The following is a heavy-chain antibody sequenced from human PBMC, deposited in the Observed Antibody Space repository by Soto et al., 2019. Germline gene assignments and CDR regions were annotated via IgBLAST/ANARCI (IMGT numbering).Heavy chain of an antibody. V-gene: IGHV4-59*01. CDR1: GGSISSYY. CDR2: IYYSGST. J-gene: IGHJ5*02. Sequence: SETLSLTCTVSGGSISSYYWSWIRQPPGKGLEWIGYIYYSGSTNYNPSLKSRVTISVDTSKNQFSLKLSSVTAADTAVSYCATRRFGGRDSDSYGYARWFDPWGQGTLVTVSS. D-gene: IGHD5-18*01. CDR3: ATRRFGGRDSDSYGYARWFDP.